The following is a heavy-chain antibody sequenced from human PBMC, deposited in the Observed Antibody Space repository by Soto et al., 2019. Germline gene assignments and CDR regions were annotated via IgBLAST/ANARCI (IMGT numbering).Heavy chain of an antibody. D-gene: IGHD1-1*01. V-gene: IGHV3-11*03. CDR1: GSSFSDYY. J-gene: IGHJ4*02. Sequence: GGSLRLSCAASGSSFSDYYMSWIRQSPGKGLEWLSYITSSSSYTHYADSVKGRFTISRDNAKNSLYLQMNSLRAEDTAVYYCAGGQDNLAVNFDYWGQGTPVTVSS. CDR2: ITSSSSYT. CDR3: AGGQDNLAVNFDY.